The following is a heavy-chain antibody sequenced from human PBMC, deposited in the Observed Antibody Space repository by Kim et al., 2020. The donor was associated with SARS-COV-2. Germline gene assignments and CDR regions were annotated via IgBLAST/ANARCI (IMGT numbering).Heavy chain of an antibody. CDR1: GFTFSSYW. Sequence: GGSLRLSCAASGFTFSSYWMSWVRQAPGKGLEWVANIKQDGSEKYYVDSVKGRFTISRDNAKNSLYLQMNSLRAEDTAVYYCARDNTIFGVVIMSDYWGQGTLVTVSS. J-gene: IGHJ4*02. V-gene: IGHV3-7*01. CDR3: ARDNTIFGVVIMSDY. CDR2: IKQDGSEK. D-gene: IGHD3-3*01.